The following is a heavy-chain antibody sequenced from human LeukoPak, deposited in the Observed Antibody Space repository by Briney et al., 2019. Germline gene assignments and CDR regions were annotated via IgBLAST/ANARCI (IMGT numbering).Heavy chain of an antibody. J-gene: IGHJ4*02. CDR1: GGSFSGYY. D-gene: IGHD3-22*01. CDR2: INHSGST. Sequence: SDTLSLTCAVYGGSFSGYYWSWIRQPPGKGLEWIGEINHSGSTNCNPSLKSRVTISVDTSKKQFSLKLSSVTAADTAVYYCVTYYFDSSGPKKNYWGQGTLVTVSS. CDR3: VTYYFDSSGPKKNY. V-gene: IGHV4-34*01.